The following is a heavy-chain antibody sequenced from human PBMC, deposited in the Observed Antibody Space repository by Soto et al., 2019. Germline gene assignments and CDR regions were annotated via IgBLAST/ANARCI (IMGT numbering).Heavy chain of an antibody. CDR3: ARQKDSSGYYPTLDX. V-gene: IGHV5-51*01. CDR2: ISGGDSDI. CDR1: GYSFTSYW. D-gene: IGHD3-22*01. Sequence: GEALKISWKGSGYSFTSYWIGWVRQMPGKGVEWVGIISGGDSDIRYSPSFEGQVTISAYKSISTSYLHWSSLKASDTAMYYCARQKDSSGYYPTLDXWGQGTLVTVSX. J-gene: IGHJ4*02.